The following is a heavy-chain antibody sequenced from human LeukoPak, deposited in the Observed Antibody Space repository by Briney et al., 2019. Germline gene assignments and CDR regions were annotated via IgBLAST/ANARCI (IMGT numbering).Heavy chain of an antibody. CDR2: INNVRESA. CDR3: ARAGPYYLDY. J-gene: IGHJ4*02. V-gene: IGHV3-23*01. D-gene: IGHD1-14*01. Sequence: GGSLRLSCAASGITFSRYTMTWVRQAPGKGLECVSSINNVRESALYADAVQGRFTISRDNSKNTLYLQMNSLGDDDTAVYYCARAGPYYLDYWGQGTLVTVSS. CDR1: GITFSRYT.